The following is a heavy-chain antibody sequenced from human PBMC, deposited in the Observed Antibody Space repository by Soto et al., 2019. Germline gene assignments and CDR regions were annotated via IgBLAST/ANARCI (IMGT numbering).Heavy chain of an antibody. CDR3: AKVPQVTVTDTHD. CDR2: IGGRGGST. D-gene: IGHD6-19*01. V-gene: IGHV3-23*01. CDR1: GFTFSSYA. J-gene: IGHJ4*02. Sequence: GGSLRLSCAASGFTFSSYAMTWVRQAPGRGLEWGSAIGGRGGSTYYADTVTGRVTISRENSKNTLYLQMNSLRAEDTVVYYGAKVPQVTVTDTHDWGQGTLVTVSS.